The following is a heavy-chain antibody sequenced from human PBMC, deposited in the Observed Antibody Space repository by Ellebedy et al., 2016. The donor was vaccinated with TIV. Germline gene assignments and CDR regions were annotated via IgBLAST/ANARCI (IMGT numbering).Heavy chain of an antibody. V-gene: IGHV4-59*01. Sequence: SETLSLTCTVSGGSIRSYYWSWIRQPPGKGLEWIGYIYYSGSTNYNPSLKSRVTISVDTSKSQFSLRLTSVTAADTAVYYCAKWNDVWKAFDVWGQGTMVTVSS. CDR3: AKWNDVWKAFDV. D-gene: IGHD1-1*01. CDR2: IYYSGST. CDR1: GGSIRSYY. J-gene: IGHJ3*01.